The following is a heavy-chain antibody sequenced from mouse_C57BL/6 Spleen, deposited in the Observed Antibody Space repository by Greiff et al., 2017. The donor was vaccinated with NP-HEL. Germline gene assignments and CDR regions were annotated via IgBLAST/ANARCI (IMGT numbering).Heavy chain of an antibody. V-gene: IGHV5-4*01. CDR3: ARDLYGSSYYAMDY. J-gene: IGHJ4*01. Sequence: EVNVVESGGGLVKPGGSLKLSCAASGFTFSSYAMSWVRQTPEKRLEWVATISDGGSYTYYPDNVKGRFTISRDNAKNNLYLQMSHLKSEDTAMYYCARDLYGSSYYAMDYWGQGTSVTVSS. CDR2: ISDGGSYT. D-gene: IGHD1-1*01. CDR1: GFTFSSYA.